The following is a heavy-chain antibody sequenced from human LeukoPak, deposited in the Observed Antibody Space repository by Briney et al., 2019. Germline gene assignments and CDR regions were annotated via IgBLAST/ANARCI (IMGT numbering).Heavy chain of an antibody. D-gene: IGHD6-13*01. CDR2: ISSDGSNK. Sequence: GGSLRLSCAASGFTFSNYAMHWVRQAPGKGLEWVAVISSDGSNKYYADSVKGRFTFSRDNSKNTLYLQMTSLRAEDTAVYYCARVNFAAAAMDVWGKGTTVTVSS. CDR1: GFTFSNYA. V-gene: IGHV3-30*04. J-gene: IGHJ6*04. CDR3: ARVNFAAAAMDV.